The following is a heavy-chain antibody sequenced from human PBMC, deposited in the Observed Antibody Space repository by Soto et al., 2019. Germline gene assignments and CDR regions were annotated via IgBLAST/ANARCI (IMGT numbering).Heavy chain of an antibody. CDR3: ARDQGITMVRGVIITPSHYYGMDV. J-gene: IGHJ6*02. Sequence: SVQVSCKASGGTFSSYAISWVRQAPGQGLEWMGGIIPIFGTANYAQKFQGRVTITADESTSTAYMELSSLRSEDTAVYYCARDQGITMVRGVIITPSHYYGMDVWGQGTTVTVSS. V-gene: IGHV1-69*13. CDR2: IIPIFGTA. CDR1: GGTFSSYA. D-gene: IGHD3-10*01.